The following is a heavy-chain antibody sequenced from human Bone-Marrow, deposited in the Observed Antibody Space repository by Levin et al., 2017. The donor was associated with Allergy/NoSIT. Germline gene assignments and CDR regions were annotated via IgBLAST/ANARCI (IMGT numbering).Heavy chain of an antibody. CDR2: VFFTGGT. CDR1: GDSIGNYY. V-gene: IGHV4-59*01. Sequence: SQTLSLTCTVSGDSIGNYYWSWIRQSPGKGLEWIGHVFFTGGTNYSPSLKRRVTISVDTSKNQFSLKLNSATAADTAVYYCARGSPIDYWGQGILVTVSS. CDR3: ARGSPIDY. J-gene: IGHJ4*02.